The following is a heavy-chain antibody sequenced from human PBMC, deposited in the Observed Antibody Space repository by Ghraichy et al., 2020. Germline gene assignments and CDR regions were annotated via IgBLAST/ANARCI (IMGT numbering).Heavy chain of an antibody. CDR2: TSYVGSNE. CDR3: ARVRSAHDYYYDMDV. J-gene: IGHJ6*02. Sequence: SLRLSCAASGFTFSGYAMHWVRQAPGMGLEWVAVTSYVGSNEYYADSVKGRFTISRDNSKNTLYLQMNSLRAEDTAMYYCARVRSAHDYYYDMDVWGQGTTVTVSS. CDR1: GFTFSGYA. V-gene: IGHV3-30-3*01.